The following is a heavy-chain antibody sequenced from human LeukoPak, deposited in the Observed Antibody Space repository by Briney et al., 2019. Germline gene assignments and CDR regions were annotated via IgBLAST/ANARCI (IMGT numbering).Heavy chain of an antibody. Sequence: KPGGSLRLSCAASGFTFSDAWMSWVRQAPGKGLEWVGRIKSKIDGGTIDYAAPVKGRFTISRDDSRNTLYLQMNSLKSEDTAVYYCTKRRQDGCWGQGTLVTVS. CDR1: GFTFSDAW. V-gene: IGHV3-15*01. CDR2: IKSKIDGGTI. J-gene: IGHJ4*02. D-gene: IGHD6-25*01. CDR3: TKRRQDGC.